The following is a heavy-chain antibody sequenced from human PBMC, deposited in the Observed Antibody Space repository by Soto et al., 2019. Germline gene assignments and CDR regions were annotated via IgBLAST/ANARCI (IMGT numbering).Heavy chain of an antibody. Sequence: SETLSLTCTVSGGSISSSSYYWGWIRQPPGKGLEWIGSIYYSGSTYYNPSLKSRVTISIDTSKNQFSLKLSSVTAADTAVYYCARRGLYGDYEIFDYWGQGTLVTVSS. CDR3: ARRGLYGDYEIFDY. D-gene: IGHD4-17*01. J-gene: IGHJ4*02. V-gene: IGHV4-39*01. CDR2: IYYSGST. CDR1: GGSISSSSYY.